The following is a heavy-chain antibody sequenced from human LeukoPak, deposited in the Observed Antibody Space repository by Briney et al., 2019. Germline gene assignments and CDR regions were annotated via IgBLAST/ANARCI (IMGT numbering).Heavy chain of an antibody. J-gene: IGHJ4*02. Sequence: GGSLRLSCAASGFTLTGNPMGWVRRAPGKGLEWVSAISGSGGSTYYADSVKGRFTISRDNAKNSLYLQMNSLRAEDTAVYYCARDLIIGGQGTLVTVSS. V-gene: IGHV3-23*01. CDR2: ISGSGGST. CDR1: GFTLTGNP. CDR3: ARDLII.